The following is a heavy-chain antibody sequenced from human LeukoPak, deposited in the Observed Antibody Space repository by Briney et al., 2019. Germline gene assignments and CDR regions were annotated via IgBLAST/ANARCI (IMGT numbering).Heavy chain of an antibody. D-gene: IGHD3-3*01. CDR1: GFTFSNYD. CDR3: AKENDFVY. J-gene: IGHJ4*02. Sequence: GESLRLSCAASGFTFSNYDMHWVRQAPGKGLEWVAVISYDGTNKYYADSVKGRFTISRDNSKSTLYLQMNSLRAEDTAVYYCAKENDFVYWGQGTLVTVSS. CDR2: ISYDGTNK. V-gene: IGHV3-30*18.